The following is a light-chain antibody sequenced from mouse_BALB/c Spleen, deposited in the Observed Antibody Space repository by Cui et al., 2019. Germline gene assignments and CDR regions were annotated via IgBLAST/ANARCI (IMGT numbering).Light chain of an antibody. J-gene: IGKJ2*01. CDR2: LTS. V-gene: IGKV4-68*01. Sequence: QIVLTQSPALMSASPGEKVTMTCSASSSVSYMYWYQQKPRSSPKPWIYLTSNLASGVPARFSGSGSGTSYSLTISSMKAEDAATYYCQQWSSNPYTFGGGTKLEIK. CDR3: QQWSSNPYT. CDR1: SSVSY.